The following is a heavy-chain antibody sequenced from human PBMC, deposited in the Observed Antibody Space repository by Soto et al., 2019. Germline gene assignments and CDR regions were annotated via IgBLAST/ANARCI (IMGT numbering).Heavy chain of an antibody. D-gene: IGHD2-15*01. J-gene: IGHJ4*02. CDR2: INDRSNYI. Sequence: GGFLRLSCAASGFSFSKYSMNWVRQAPGKGLGWVSSINDRSNYIYYADSVKGRFTISRDNAINSLYLQMNSLRPDDTAVYYSANFPSCSSSTCLDYWGRGTLVTVSS. V-gene: IGHV3-21*06. CDR1: GFSFSKYS. CDR3: ANFPSCSSSTCLDY.